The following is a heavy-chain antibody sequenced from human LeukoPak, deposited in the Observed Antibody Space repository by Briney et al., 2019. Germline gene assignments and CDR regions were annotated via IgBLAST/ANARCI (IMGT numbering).Heavy chain of an antibody. CDR3: ASGYCTNGVCPNYFDY. D-gene: IGHD2-8*01. J-gene: IGHJ4*02. Sequence: SETLSLTCTVSGGSISSGSYYWSWLRQPAGTGLEWIGRIYTSGSTNYNPSLKSRVTISVDTYKNQFSLKLSSVTAADTAVYYCASGYCTNGVCPNYFDYWGQGTLVTVSS. CDR1: GGSISSGSYY. CDR2: IYTSGST. V-gene: IGHV4-61*02.